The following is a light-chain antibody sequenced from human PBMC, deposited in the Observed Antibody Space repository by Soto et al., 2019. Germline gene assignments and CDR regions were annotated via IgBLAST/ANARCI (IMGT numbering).Light chain of an antibody. V-gene: IGKV3-20*01. CDR2: GAS. Sequence: VWLQNARTLSLSTGERATLSCRASQSVSSSYLAWYQQKPGQAPRLLIYGASSRATGIPDRFSGSGSGTDFTLTISCLQPEDFAVYYCQQSGRSGWTFGGGTKV. CDR3: QQSGRSGWT. J-gene: IGKJ4*02. CDR1: QSVSSSY.